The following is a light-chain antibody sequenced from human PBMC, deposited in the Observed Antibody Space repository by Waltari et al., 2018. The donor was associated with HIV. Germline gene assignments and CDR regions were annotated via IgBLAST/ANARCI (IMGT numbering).Light chain of an antibody. Sequence: QSALTQPASVSGSPGQSITISRTGTSSDVGGYNNVSWYQQYPGKAPKLMIYEVSNRPSGVSNRFSGSKSGNTASLTISGLQAEDEADYYCSSYTSSSTLVFGGGSKLTVL. CDR3: SSYTSSSTLV. V-gene: IGLV2-14*01. CDR2: EVS. J-gene: IGLJ2*01. CDR1: SSDVGGYNN.